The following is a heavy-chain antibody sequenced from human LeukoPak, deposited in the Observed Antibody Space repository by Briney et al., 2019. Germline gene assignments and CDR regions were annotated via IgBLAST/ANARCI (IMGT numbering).Heavy chain of an antibody. CDR2: INHSGST. Sequence: SETLSLTCAVYGGSFSGYYWSWIRQPPGKGLEWVGEINHSGSTNYNPSLKSRVTISVDTSKNQFSLKLSSVTAADTAVYYCARGRGGFAYWGQGTLVTVSS. CDR3: ARGRGGFAY. V-gene: IGHV4-34*01. CDR1: GGSFSGYY. J-gene: IGHJ4*02.